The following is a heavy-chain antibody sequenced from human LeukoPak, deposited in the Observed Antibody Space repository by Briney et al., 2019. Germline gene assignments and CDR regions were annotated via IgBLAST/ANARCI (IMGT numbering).Heavy chain of an antibody. J-gene: IGHJ5*02. Sequence: GGSLRLSCAASGFTFSIYAMHWVRQAPGKGLEWVAVISYDGSNKYYADSVKGRFTISRDNSKNTLYLQMNSLRAEDTAVYYCARDYTVPRAAIVTESWGQGTLVTVSS. D-gene: IGHD6-13*01. CDR3: ARDYTVPRAAIVTES. CDR1: GFTFSIYA. CDR2: ISYDGSNK. V-gene: IGHV3-30*14.